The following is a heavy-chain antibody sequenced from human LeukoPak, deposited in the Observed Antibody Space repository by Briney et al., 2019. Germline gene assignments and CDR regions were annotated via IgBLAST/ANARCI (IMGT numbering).Heavy chain of an antibody. J-gene: IGHJ3*02. V-gene: IGHV3-33*01. CDR2: IWYDGSNK. CDR3: ARAIGVIDAFDI. CDR1: GFTFSSYG. D-gene: IGHD3-10*01. Sequence: GGSLRLSCAASGFTFSSYGMHWVRQAPGKGLEWVAVIWYDGSNKYYADSVKGRFAISRDNSKNTLYLQMNSLRAEDTAVYYCARAIGVIDAFDIWGQGTMVTVSS.